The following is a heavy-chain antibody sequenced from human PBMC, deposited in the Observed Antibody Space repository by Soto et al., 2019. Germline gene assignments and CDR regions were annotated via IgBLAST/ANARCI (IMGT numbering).Heavy chain of an antibody. CDR3: LRDVSFDEYEGRFDY. CDR1: GFTFRSYW. D-gene: IGHD2-2*01. V-gene: IGHV3-7*01. J-gene: IGHJ4*02. Sequence: GGSLRLSCAASGFTFRSYWMSWVRQAPGKGLEWVANIKQDGSEEYYVDSVKGRFTISRSNAKNSLYLQMNSLRAEDTAVYHCLRDVSFDEYEGRFDYWGQGTLVTVSS. CDR2: IKQDGSEE.